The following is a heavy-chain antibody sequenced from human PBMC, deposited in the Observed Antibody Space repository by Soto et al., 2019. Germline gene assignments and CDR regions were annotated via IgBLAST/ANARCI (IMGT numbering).Heavy chain of an antibody. D-gene: IGHD6-6*01. CDR2: ISAHNGNT. V-gene: IGHV1-18*01. CDR1: GYTFTSYG. CDR3: ARGRDGDY. J-gene: IGHJ4*02. Sequence: QVHLVQSGAEVKKPGASVKVSCKGSGYTFTSYGITWVRQAPGQGLEWMGWISAHNGNTDYAQKLQGRVTGTRDTSTSTAYMELRSLRSDDTAVYYWARGRDGDYWGQGALVTVSS.